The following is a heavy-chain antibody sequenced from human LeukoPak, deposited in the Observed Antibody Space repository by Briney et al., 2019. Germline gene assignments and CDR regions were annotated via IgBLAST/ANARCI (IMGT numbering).Heavy chain of an antibody. J-gene: IGHJ6*03. V-gene: IGHV4-4*09. CDR3: ARHSPYYYMDV. Sequence: SETLSLTCTVSGGSISSYYWSWTRQPPGKGLEWIGYIYTSGSTNYNPSLKSRVTISVDTSKNQFSLKLSSVTAADTAVYYCARHSPYYYMDVWGKGTTVTVSS. CDR2: IYTSGST. CDR1: GGSISSYY.